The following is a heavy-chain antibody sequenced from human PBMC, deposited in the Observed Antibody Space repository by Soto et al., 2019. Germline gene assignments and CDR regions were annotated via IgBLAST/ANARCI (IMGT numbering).Heavy chain of an antibody. V-gene: IGHV1-69*01. J-gene: IGHJ3*02. CDR3: ARHLVDPYGGSYHPPGAFDI. CDR2: IIPIFGTA. D-gene: IGHD1-26*01. Sequence: QVQLVQSGAEVKKPGSSVKVSCKASGGTFSSYAISWVRQAPGQGLEWMGGIIPIFGTANYAQKFQGRVTITADESTSTAYMELSSLRSEDTAVYYCARHLVDPYGGSYHPPGAFDIWGQGTMVTVSS. CDR1: GGTFSSYA.